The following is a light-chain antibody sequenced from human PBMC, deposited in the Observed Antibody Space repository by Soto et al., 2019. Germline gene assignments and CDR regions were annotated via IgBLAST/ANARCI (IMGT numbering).Light chain of an antibody. J-gene: IGKJ1*01. CDR2: DAS. CDR1: QSVSSY. CDR3: QQRSNWPVT. V-gene: IGKV3-11*01. Sequence: EIVLTQSPATLSLSPGERATLSCRASQSVSSYLAWYQQKHGQAPRLLIYDASNRATGIPARFSGSGSGTDFTLTISILEPEDFAVYYCQQRSNWPVTFGQGTRVEIK.